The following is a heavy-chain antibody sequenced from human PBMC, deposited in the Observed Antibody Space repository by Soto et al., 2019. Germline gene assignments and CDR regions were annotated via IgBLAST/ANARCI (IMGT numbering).Heavy chain of an antibody. CDR3: ASSNIAAAGFYYYGMDV. Sequence: SETLSLTCTVSGGSISSYYWSWIRQPPGKGLEWIGYIYYSGSTNCNPSLKSRVTISVDTSKNQFSLKLSSVTAADTAVYYCASSNIAAAGFYYYGMDVWGRGTTVTVS. CDR2: IYYSGST. D-gene: IGHD6-13*01. V-gene: IGHV4-59*01. CDR1: GGSISSYY. J-gene: IGHJ6*02.